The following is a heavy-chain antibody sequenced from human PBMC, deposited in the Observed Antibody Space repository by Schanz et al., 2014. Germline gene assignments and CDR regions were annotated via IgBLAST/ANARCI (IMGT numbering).Heavy chain of an antibody. CDR2: IWYDGSNK. Sequence: QVQLVESGGGVVQPGRSLRLSCAASGFIFSSYGLHWVRQAPGKGLEWVAFIWYDGSNKYYADSVEGRFTISRDNSRNTLYLQMNSRRTEDTAVYYCASPSGYSDYGTYFDFWGQGTLVTVSA. CDR3: ASPSGYSDYGTYFDF. J-gene: IGHJ4*02. D-gene: IGHD5-12*01. CDR1: GFIFSSYG. V-gene: IGHV3-30*06.